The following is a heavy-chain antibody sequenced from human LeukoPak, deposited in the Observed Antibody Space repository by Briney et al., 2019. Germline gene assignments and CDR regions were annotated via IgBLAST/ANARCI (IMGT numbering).Heavy chain of an antibody. D-gene: IGHD3-10*01. CDR1: GGSISTSYY. Sequence: SETLSLTCTVSGGSISTSYYWGWVRQAPGKGLEWIGSGTSYYNPSLKSRVTISVDTSRNQFSLKLTSVTAADTAVYYCARTGGYMVWGVQNWLDPWGQGTLVTVSS. CDR3: ARTGGYMVWGVQNWLDP. CDR2: GTS. J-gene: IGHJ5*02. V-gene: IGHV4-39*01.